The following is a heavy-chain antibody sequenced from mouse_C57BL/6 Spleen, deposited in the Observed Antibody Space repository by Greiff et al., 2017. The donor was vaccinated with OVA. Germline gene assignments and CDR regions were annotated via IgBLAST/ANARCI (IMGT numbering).Heavy chain of an antibody. CDR2: IDPEDGET. V-gene: IGHV14-2*01. CDR1: GFNIKDYY. CDR3: ASYYYGSSLYFDY. Sequence: VQLKQSGAELVKPGASVKLSCTASGFNIKDYYMHWVKQRTEQGLEWIGRIDPEDGETKYDPNFQGKATITADTASNTAYLQLNSLSSEDTAVYYCASYYYGSSLYFDYWGQGTTLTVSS. J-gene: IGHJ2*01. D-gene: IGHD1-1*01.